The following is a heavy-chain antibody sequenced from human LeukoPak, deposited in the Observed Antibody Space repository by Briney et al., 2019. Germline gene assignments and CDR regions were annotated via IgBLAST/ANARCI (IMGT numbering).Heavy chain of an antibody. CDR2: IYRGGNT. J-gene: IGHJ3*02. Sequence: GGSLRLSCAASGFTVSSNYMSWVRQAPGKGLEWVAIIYRGGNTYYAHSVKGRFTISRDNSKNTLYFQMNSLRAEDTAVYYCARQYCSSISCNGAFDIWVQGTMVTVSS. CDR3: ARQYCSSISCNGAFDI. V-gene: IGHV3-53*01. D-gene: IGHD2-2*01. CDR1: GFTVSSNY.